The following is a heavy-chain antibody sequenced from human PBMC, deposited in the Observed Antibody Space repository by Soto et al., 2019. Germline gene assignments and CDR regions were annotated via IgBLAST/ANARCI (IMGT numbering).Heavy chain of an antibody. Sequence: SETMSLTCAVSGGYISSGGYSWSWIRQPPGKGLEWIGYIYHSGSTYYNPSLKSRVTISVDRSKNQFSLKLSSVTAADTAVYYCARAIGYPGYFDYWGQGTLVTVSS. CDR3: ARAIGYPGYFDY. D-gene: IGHD2-15*01. CDR2: IYHSGST. V-gene: IGHV4-30-2*01. CDR1: GGYISSGGYS. J-gene: IGHJ4*02.